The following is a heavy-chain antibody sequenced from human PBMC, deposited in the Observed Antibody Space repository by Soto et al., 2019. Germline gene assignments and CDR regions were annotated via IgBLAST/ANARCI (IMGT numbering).Heavy chain of an antibody. V-gene: IGHV3-23*01. CDR3: AKADRVLRFLEWLLYLDY. CDR1: GFTFRSYA. Sequence: EVQLLESGGGLVQPGGSLRLSCAASGFTFRSYAMSWVRQAPGQGLEWISTISGSGGNTYYADAVKGHFTISRDNAKNTRYLQMNSLRAEDMVVYYCAKADRVLRFLEWLLYLDYWGQGTLVTVSS. D-gene: IGHD3-3*01. J-gene: IGHJ4*02. CDR2: ISGSGGNT.